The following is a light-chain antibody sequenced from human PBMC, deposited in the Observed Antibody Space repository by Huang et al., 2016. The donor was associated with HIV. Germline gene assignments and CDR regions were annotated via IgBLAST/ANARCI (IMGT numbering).Light chain of an antibody. CDR3: QQSYTSPYT. Sequence: DVQMTQSPSSLSASGGDRITITCRASQSIITYLNWYQQHPGKAPKLLLYGASSLLGGVPSRFSGSVSGTDFTLTISSLQPEDFATYYCQQSYTSPYTFGQGTKLEI. J-gene: IGKJ2*01. CDR2: GAS. CDR1: QSIITY. V-gene: IGKV1-39*01.